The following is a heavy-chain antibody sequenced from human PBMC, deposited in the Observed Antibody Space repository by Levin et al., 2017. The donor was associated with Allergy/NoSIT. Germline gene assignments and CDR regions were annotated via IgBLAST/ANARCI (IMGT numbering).Heavy chain of an antibody. CDR2: IYYSGST. J-gene: IGHJ6*02. CDR1: GGSISSYY. Sequence: SETLSLTCTVSGGSISSYYWSWIRQPPGKGLEWIGYIYYSGSTNYNPSLKSRVTISVDTSKNQFSLKLSSVTAADTAVYYCARGYYYDSSGYYYYGMDVWGQGTTVTVSS. CDR3: ARGYYYDSSGYYYYGMDV. D-gene: IGHD3-22*01. V-gene: IGHV4-59*01.